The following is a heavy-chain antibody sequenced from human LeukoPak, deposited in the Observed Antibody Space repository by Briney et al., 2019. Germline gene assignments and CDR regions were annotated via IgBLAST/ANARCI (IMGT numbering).Heavy chain of an antibody. J-gene: IGHJ6*03. CDR1: GFTFSRHW. V-gene: IGHV3-74*01. CDR2: INSDESST. CDR3: AKDVRAVAGTWSHMDV. D-gene: IGHD6-19*01. Sequence: GGSLRLSCAASGFTFSRHWMHWVRQAPGKGLVWVSRINSDESSTSYADSVKGRLTISRDNAKNTLYLQMNSLRAEDTAVYYCAKDVRAVAGTWSHMDVWGKGTTVTVSS.